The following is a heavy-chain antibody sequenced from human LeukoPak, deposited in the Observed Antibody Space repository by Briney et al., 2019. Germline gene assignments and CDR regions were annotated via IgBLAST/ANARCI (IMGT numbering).Heavy chain of an antibody. V-gene: IGHV3-30*02. CDR1: GFTFSSYG. CDR3: AKDYISMVRGVMGADY. J-gene: IGHJ4*02. CDR2: IRYDGSNK. Sequence: GGFLRLSCAASGFTFSSYGMHWVRQAPGKGLEWVAFIRYDGSNKYYADSVKGRFTISRDNSKNTLYLQMNSLRAEDTAVYYCAKDYISMVRGVMGADYWGQGTLVTVSS. D-gene: IGHD3-10*01.